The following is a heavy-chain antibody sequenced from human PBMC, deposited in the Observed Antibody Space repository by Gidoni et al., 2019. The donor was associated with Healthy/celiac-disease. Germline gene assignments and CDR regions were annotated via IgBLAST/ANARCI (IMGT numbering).Heavy chain of an antibody. CDR3: ARERPYYYDSSGYFDY. D-gene: IGHD3-22*01. V-gene: IGHV3-53*02. CDR1: GFTVSSNY. CDR2: IYSGGST. J-gene: IGHJ4*02. Sequence: EVQLVETGGGLIQPGGSLRLSCAASGFTVSSNYMSWVRQAPGKGLEWVSVIYSGGSTYYADSVKGRFTISRDNSKNTLYRQMNSLRAEDTAVYYCARERPYYYDSSGYFDYWGQGTLVTVSS.